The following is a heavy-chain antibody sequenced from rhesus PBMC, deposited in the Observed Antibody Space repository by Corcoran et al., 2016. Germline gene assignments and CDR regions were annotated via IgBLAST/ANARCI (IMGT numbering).Heavy chain of an antibody. D-gene: IGHD6-31*01. CDR1: GYSISSGYG. CDR2: IYGGSVST. Sequence: QVQLQESGPGLVKPSETLSLTCAVSGYSISSGYGWGWIRQPPGKGLEWIGQIYGGSVSTYYNPSHKGRVTVSKDTSKNQFCLELSSVTAADTAVYYCARDFSGYSSGWYYFDCWGQGVLVTVSS. J-gene: IGHJ4*01. V-gene: IGHV4-127*01. CDR3: ARDFSGYSSGWYYFDC.